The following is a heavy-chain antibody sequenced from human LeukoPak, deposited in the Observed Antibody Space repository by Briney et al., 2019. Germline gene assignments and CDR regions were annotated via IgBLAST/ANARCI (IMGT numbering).Heavy chain of an antibody. CDR2: IIPILGIA. CDR1: GGTFSSYT. CDR3: ARDSKNIVVGATGNWFDP. Sequence: ASVKVSCKASGGTFSSYTISWVRQAPGQGLEWMGRIIPILGIANYAQKFQGRVTITADKSTSTAYMELSSLRSEDTAVYYCARDSKNIVVGATGNWFDPWGQGTLVTVSS. V-gene: IGHV1-69*04. J-gene: IGHJ5*02. D-gene: IGHD1-26*01.